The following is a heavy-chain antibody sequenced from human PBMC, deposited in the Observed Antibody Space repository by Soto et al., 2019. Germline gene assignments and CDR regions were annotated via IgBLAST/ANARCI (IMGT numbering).Heavy chain of an antibody. V-gene: IGHV3-48*02. CDR2: ISSSSSTI. Sequence: GGSLRLSCAASGFTFSSYSMNWVRQAPGKGLEWVSYISSSSSTIYYADSVKGRFTISRDNAKNSLYLQMNSLRDEDTAVYYCALLDYYDSSGYYSPYYYGMDVWGQGTTVTVSS. CDR1: GFTFSSYS. D-gene: IGHD3-22*01. J-gene: IGHJ6*02. CDR3: ALLDYYDSSGYYSPYYYGMDV.